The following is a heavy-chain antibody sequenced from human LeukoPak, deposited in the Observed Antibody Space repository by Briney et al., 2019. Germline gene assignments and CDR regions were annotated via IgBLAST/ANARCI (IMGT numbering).Heavy chain of an antibody. CDR1: GGTFSSYA. CDR2: IIPIFGTA. D-gene: IGHD6-13*01. V-gene: IGHV1-69*05. J-gene: IGHJ5*02. CDR3: ARVITIAAAGTVNWFDP. Sequence: SVKVSCKASGGTFSSYAISWVRQAPGQGLEWMGGIIPIFGTANYAQKFQGRVTITTDESTSTAYMELSSLRSEDTAVYYCARVITIAAAGTVNWFDPWGQGTLVTVSS.